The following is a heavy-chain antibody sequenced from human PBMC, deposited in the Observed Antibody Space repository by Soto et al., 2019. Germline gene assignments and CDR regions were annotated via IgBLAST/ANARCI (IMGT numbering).Heavy chain of an antibody. Sequence: EVQLIESGGGLVQPGGSLRLSCAASGFTFTKSWMHWVRQTPGKGLEWVSRVNTDGSDTIYADSVKGRFTISRDNAKNTLYLQMNCLTAEDTAMYYCARDQSVSGPTTFHYWGQGALVTVSS. CDR1: GFTFTKSW. D-gene: IGHD6-19*01. CDR3: ARDQSVSGPTTFHY. J-gene: IGHJ4*02. V-gene: IGHV3-74*01. CDR2: VNTDGSDT.